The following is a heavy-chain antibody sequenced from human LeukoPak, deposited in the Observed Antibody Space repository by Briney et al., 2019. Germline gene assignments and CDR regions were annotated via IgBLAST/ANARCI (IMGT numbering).Heavy chain of an antibody. V-gene: IGHV4-59*12. CDR2: IYYSGST. CDR3: ARVRIAMVRGVMPDAFDI. D-gene: IGHD3-10*01. Sequence: SETLSLTCTVSGGSISSYYWSWIRQPPGKGLEWIGYIYYSGSTNYNPSLKSRVTISVDTSKNQFSLKLSSVTAADTAVYYCARVRIAMVRGVMPDAFDIWGQGTMVTVSS. J-gene: IGHJ3*02. CDR1: GGSISSYY.